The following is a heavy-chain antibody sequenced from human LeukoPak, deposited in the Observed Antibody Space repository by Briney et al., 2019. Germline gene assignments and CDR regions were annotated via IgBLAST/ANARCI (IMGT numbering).Heavy chain of an antibody. CDR3: ARSPSPYSSDWYYDY. V-gene: IGHV6-1*01. D-gene: IGHD6-19*01. Sequence: SQTLSLTCAISGDSVSINSAAWNWIRQSPSRGLEWLGRTYQRFKWYNDYAVSVKSRITINPGISKNQFSLQLNSVTPEDTAVYYCARSPSPYSSDWYYDYWGQGTLVTVSS. J-gene: IGHJ4*02. CDR2: TYQRFKWYN. CDR1: GDSVSINSAA.